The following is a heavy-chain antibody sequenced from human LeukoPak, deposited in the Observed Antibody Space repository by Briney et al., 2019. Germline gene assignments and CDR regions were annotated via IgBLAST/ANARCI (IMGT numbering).Heavy chain of an antibody. V-gene: IGHV3-74*01. J-gene: IGHJ4*02. D-gene: IGHD3-10*01. CDR3: AKGSGSGSYALAHYFDY. CDR2: INRDGSNT. CDR1: GFTFSSYW. Sequence: GGSLRLSCTASGFTFSSYWMHWVRQAPGKGLVWVSRINRDGSNTRYADSVKGRFTISRDNAKNSLYLQMNSLRAEDTALYYCAKGSGSGSYALAHYFDYWGQGTLVTVSP.